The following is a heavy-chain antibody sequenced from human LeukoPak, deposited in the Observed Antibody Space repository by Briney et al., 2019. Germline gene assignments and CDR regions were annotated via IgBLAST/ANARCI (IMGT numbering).Heavy chain of an antibody. D-gene: IGHD6-19*01. CDR1: GYTFTSYG. V-gene: IGHV1-8*01. CDR3: ARGAGIAVAGTEY. Sequence: ASVKVSCKASGYTFTSYGLSWVRQAPGQGLEWMGWMNPNSGNTGYAQKFQGRVTMTRNTSISTAYMELSSLRSEDTAVYYCARGAGIAVAGTEYWGQGTLVTVSS. J-gene: IGHJ4*02. CDR2: MNPNSGNT.